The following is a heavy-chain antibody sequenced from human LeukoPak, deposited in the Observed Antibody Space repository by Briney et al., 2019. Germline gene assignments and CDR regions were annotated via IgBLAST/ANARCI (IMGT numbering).Heavy chain of an antibody. J-gene: IGHJ6*02. CDR1: GYTFTSYG. D-gene: IGHD5-18*01. CDR3: ARPTDTAMADYYGMDV. Sequence: GASVKVSCKASGYTFTSYGISWVRQAPGQGLKWMGCISAYNGNTNYAQKLQGRVTMTTDTSTSTAYMELRSLRSDDTAVYYCARPTDTAMADYYGMDVWGQGTTVTVSS. CDR2: ISAYNGNT. V-gene: IGHV1-18*01.